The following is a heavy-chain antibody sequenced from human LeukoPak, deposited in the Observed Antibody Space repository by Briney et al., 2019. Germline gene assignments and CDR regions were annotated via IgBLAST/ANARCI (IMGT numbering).Heavy chain of an antibody. CDR3: ARRYSSRYYYYGMDV. D-gene: IGHD6-13*01. Sequence: SETLSLTCTVSGGSINSYYWSWIRQPPGKGLEWIGYIYYSGSTTYNPSLKCRVTISEDTTKNQFYKKLSSVTAADTAVYYCARRYSSRYYYYGMDVWGQGTTVTASS. CDR1: GGSINSYY. J-gene: IGHJ6*02. CDR2: IYYSGST. V-gene: IGHV4-59*01.